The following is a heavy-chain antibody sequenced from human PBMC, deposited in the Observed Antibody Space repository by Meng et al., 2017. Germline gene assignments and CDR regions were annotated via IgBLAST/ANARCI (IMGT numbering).Heavy chain of an antibody. CDR3: ARFGGRYYYDSSAAGDY. CDR2: IYYSGST. V-gene: IGHV4-39*07. J-gene: IGHJ4*02. Sequence: GSLRLSCTVSGGSISSSSYYWGWIRQPPGKGLEWIGSIYYSGSTYYNPSLKSRVTISVDTSKNQFSLKLSSVTAADTAVYYGARFGGRYYYDSSAAGDYWGQGTLVTVSS. D-gene: IGHD3-22*01. CDR1: GGSISSSSYY.